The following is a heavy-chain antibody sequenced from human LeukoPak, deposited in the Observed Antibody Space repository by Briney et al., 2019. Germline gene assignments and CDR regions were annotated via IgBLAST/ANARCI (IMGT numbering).Heavy chain of an antibody. Sequence: GASVKVSCKASGYTFTSYAMHWVRQAPGQRLEWMGWINAGNGNTKYSQKFQGRVTITRDTSASTAYMELSSLRSEDTAEYYCARCLGGSGSYYYYYYGMDVWGQGTTVTVSS. J-gene: IGHJ6*02. CDR2: INAGNGNT. CDR1: GYTFTSYA. CDR3: ARCLGGSGSYYYYYYGMDV. V-gene: IGHV1-3*01. D-gene: IGHD3-10*01.